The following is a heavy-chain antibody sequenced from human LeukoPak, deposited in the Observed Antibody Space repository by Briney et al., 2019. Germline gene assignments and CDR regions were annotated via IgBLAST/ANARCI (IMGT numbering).Heavy chain of an antibody. CDR1: GFTFSDYY. Sequence: GGSLRLSCAASGFTFSDYYMSWIRQAPGKGLEWVSYISGSSSYTDYADSVKGRLTISRDNAKNSLYLQMNSLRAEDTAVYYCARETPGRPCATWGQGTLVTVSS. CDR2: ISGSSSYT. J-gene: IGHJ5*02. D-gene: IGHD3-10*01. CDR3: ARETPGRPCAT. V-gene: IGHV3-11*06.